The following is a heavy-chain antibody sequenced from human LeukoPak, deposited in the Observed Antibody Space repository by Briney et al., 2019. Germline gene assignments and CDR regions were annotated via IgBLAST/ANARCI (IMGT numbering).Heavy chain of an antibody. CDR2: IRYDGSNK. V-gene: IGHV3-30*02. CDR3: AKDGQLVKGNWFDP. Sequence: PGGSLRLSCAASGFTVSSNYMSWVRQAPGKGLEWVAFIRYDGSNKYYADSVKGRFTISRDNSKNTLYLQMNSLRAEDTAVYYCAKDGQLVKGNWFDPWGQGTLVTVSS. D-gene: IGHD6-13*01. J-gene: IGHJ5*02. CDR1: GFTVSSNY.